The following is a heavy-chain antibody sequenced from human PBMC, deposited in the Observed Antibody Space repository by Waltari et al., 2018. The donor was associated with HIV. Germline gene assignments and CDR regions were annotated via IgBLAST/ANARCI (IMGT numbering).Heavy chain of an antibody. Sequence: EVQLVQSGAEVKKPGESLKISCKGSGYIFINYWIGWVRQMPGKGLEWMGIIYPGDSETSYSPSVQGQVTIAADQSISTAYLQWSSLKASDTAMYYCARQSYGDYWSYWGQGTLVTVSS. V-gene: IGHV5-51*01. J-gene: IGHJ4*02. CDR1: GYIFINYW. CDR2: IYPGDSET. CDR3: ARQSYGDYWSY. D-gene: IGHD4-17*01.